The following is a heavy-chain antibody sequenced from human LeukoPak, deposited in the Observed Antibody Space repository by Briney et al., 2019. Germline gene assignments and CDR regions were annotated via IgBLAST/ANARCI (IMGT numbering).Heavy chain of an antibody. V-gene: IGHV3-23*01. D-gene: IGHD3-22*01. J-gene: IGHJ4*02. CDR1: GFTLSSYA. CDR3: ARVRFTMISSLDY. CDR2: ISGSGGST. Sequence: GGSLRLSCAASGFTLSSYAMTWVRQAPGKGLEWVSTISGSGGSTYYADSVKGRFTISRDNSKNTLYLQMNSLRAEDTAVYYCARVRFTMISSLDYWGQGTLVTVSS.